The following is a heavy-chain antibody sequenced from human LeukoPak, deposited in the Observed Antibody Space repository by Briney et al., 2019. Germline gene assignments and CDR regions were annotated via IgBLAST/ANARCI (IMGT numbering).Heavy chain of an antibody. CDR3: ARDLDAYYDILTGGDAFDI. CDR2: ISAYNGNT. J-gene: IGHJ3*02. CDR1: GYTFTSYG. V-gene: IGHV1-18*04. Sequence: ASVKVSCKASGYTFTSYGISWVRQAPGQGLEWMGWISAYNGNTNYAQKLKGRVTMTTDTSTSTAYMELRSLRSDDTAVYYCARDLDAYYDILTGGDAFDIWGQGTMVSVSS. D-gene: IGHD3-9*01.